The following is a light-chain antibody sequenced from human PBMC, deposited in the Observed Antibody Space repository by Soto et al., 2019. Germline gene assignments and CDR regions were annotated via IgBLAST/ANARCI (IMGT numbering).Light chain of an antibody. V-gene: IGLV2-14*01. Sequence: QTVLTQPASVSGSPGQSITISCSGTSSDIGAYDHVAWFQQFTGKTPKLVNYSVSNRPSGVSYRFSGSKSGNTASLTISGLQADDEADYYCISYTVSRSYVFGPGTKVTVL. CDR2: SVS. J-gene: IGLJ1*01. CDR3: ISYTVSRSYV. CDR1: SSDIGAYDH.